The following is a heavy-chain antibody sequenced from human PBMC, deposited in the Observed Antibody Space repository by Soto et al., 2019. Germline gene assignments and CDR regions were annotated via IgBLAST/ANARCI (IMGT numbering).Heavy chain of an antibody. J-gene: IGHJ6*02. Sequence: GESLKISCKGSGYSFTSYWIGWVRQMPGKGLEWMGIIYPGDSDTRYSPSFQGQVTISADKSISTAYLQWSSLKASDTAMYYCARQTTETTVTTDYYGMDVWGQGTTVTV. CDR2: IYPGDSDT. D-gene: IGHD4-17*01. CDR3: ARQTTETTVTTDYYGMDV. V-gene: IGHV5-51*01. CDR1: GYSFTSYW.